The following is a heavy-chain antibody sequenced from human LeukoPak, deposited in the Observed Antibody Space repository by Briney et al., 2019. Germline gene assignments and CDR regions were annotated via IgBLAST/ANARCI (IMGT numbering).Heavy chain of an antibody. J-gene: IGHJ4*02. CDR3: AKDRRGYCSGGSCYPLDY. CDR1: GFTFSSNG. CDR2: ISGSGGST. D-gene: IGHD2-15*01. V-gene: IGHV3-23*01. Sequence: GGTLRLSCAASGFTFSSNGMSWVRQAPGKGLEWVSAISGSGGSTYYADSVKGRFTISRDNSKNTLYLQMNSLRAEDTAVYYCAKDRRGYCSGGSCYPLDYWGQGTLVTVSS.